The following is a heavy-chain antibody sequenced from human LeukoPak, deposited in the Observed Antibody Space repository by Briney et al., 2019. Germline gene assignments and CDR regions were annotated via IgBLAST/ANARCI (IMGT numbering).Heavy chain of an antibody. J-gene: IGHJ2*01. CDR3: ARDYSFGDAYRYFDL. D-gene: IGHD4-17*01. CDR1: GFTFTKYW. Sequence: PGGSLRLSCAASGFTFTKYWMHWVRQGPGRGLVWVSRIHPDGSSATYADSVKGRFTISRDNAKNTLSLQMSSLRAEDTAVYYCARDYSFGDAYRYFDLWGRGTLVTVSS. V-gene: IGHV3-74*01. CDR2: IHPDGSSA.